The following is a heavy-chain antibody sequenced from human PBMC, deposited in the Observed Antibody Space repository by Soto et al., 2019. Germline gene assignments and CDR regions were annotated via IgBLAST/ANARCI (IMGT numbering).Heavy chain of an antibody. D-gene: IGHD5-12*01. J-gene: IGHJ3*02. V-gene: IGHV3-23*01. Sequence: GGSLRLSCAASGFTFSSYAMSWVRQAPGKGLEWVSAISGSGGSTYYADSVKGRFTISRDNSKNTLYLQMNSLRAEDTAVYYCAIFFISGYDEKDAFDIWGQGTMVTVSS. CDR1: GFTFSSYA. CDR3: AIFFISGYDEKDAFDI. CDR2: ISGSGGST.